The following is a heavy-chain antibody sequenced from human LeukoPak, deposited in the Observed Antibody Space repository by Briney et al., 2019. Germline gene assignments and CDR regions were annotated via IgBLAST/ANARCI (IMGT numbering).Heavy chain of an antibody. D-gene: IGHD1-26*01. CDR1: GFTFRSYG. CDR2: IRYDASNR. V-gene: IGHV3-30*02. CDR3: AKDLEWELLPDAFDI. J-gene: IGHJ3*02. Sequence: GGSLRLSCAASGFTFRSYGMHWVRQAPGKGLEWLAFIRYDASNRYYADSVKGRFTISRDNSKNTLYLQMNSLRAEDTAVYYCAKDLEWELLPDAFDIWGQGTMVTVSS.